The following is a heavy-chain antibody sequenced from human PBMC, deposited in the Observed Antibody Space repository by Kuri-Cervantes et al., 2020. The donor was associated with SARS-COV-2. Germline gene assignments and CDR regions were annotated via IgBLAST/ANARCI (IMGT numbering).Heavy chain of an antibody. D-gene: IGHD2-21*01. Sequence: GESLKISCAASGFTFSSYSMNWVRQAPGKGLEWVSYISSSSSTIYYADSVKGRFTISRDNSKNTLYPQMNSLRAEDTALYYCARERVGVHDYWGQGTLVTVSS. V-gene: IGHV3-48*01. CDR2: ISSSSSTI. CDR3: ARERVGVHDY. CDR1: GFTFSSYS. J-gene: IGHJ4*02.